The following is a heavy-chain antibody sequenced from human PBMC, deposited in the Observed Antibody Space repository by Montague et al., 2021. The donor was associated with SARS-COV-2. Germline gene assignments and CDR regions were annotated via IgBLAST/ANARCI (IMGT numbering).Heavy chain of an antibody. CDR2: VYYSGNT. D-gene: IGHD5-18*01. CDR3: ARRGYRYGWGD. CDR1: GGPISGSSDY. V-gene: IGHV4-39*07. Sequence: SETLSLTCTVTGGPISGSSDYWGWIRQPPGKGLEWIASVYYSGNTYYSPSLKSQLTISVDTSKNQFSLKLNSVTAADTALYYCARRGYRYGWGDWGQGTQVTVSS. J-gene: IGHJ4*02.